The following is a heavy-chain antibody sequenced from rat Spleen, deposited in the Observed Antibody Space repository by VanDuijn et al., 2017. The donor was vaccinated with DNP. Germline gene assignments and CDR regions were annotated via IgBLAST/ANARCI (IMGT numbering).Heavy chain of an antibody. V-gene: IGHV5S14*01. CDR2: ISTGGDYT. Sequence: EVKLVESGGGLVQPGRSLKLSCAASGFTFTNYGMAWVRQTPTKGLEWVASISTGGDYTHYRDSVKGRFTLSRDNAKNTQYLQMDSLQTEDTAIYFCTQLGYWGQGVMVTVSS. J-gene: IGHJ2*01. CDR3: TQLGY. D-gene: IGHD1-3*01. CDR1: GFTFTNYG.